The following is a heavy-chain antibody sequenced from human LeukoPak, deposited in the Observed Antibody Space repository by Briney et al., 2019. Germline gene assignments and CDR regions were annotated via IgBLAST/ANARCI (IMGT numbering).Heavy chain of an antibody. CDR2: IYYSGST. CDR1: GGSISSYY. CDR3: ASGLEGFSGIAAVTHDAFHI. Sequence: PSETLSLTCTVSGGSISSYYWNWIRQPPGKGLEWIGYIYYSGSTNYNPSLKSRVTISVDTSKNQFSLKLSSVTAADTAVYYCASGLEGFSGIAAVTHDAFHIWGEGTMVTVSS. J-gene: IGHJ3*02. D-gene: IGHD6-13*01. V-gene: IGHV4-59*01.